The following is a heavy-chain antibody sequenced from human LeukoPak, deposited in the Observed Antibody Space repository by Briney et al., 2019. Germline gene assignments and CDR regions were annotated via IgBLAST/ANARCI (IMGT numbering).Heavy chain of an antibody. V-gene: IGHV3-23*01. CDR1: GFTLSSYD. J-gene: IGHJ4*02. CDR3: AKVTWSSSGSDY. CDR2: INKSGGGT. D-gene: IGHD6-19*01. Sequence: GGSLRLSCAASGFTLSSYDMSWVRQAPGKGLEWVSGINKSGGGTYYADSVKGRFTMSRDNSKNTLFLQMNSLRAEDTAVYYCAKVTWSSSGSDYWGQGTLVTVSS.